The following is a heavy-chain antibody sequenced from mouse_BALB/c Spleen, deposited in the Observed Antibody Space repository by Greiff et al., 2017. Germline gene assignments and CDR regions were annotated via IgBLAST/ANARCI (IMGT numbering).Heavy chain of an antibody. D-gene: IGHD4-1*01. CDR1: GFNIKDYY. J-gene: IGHJ3*01. CDR3: AANWDRFAY. Sequence: VQLKESGAELVRPGALVKLSCKASGFNIKDYYMHWVKQRPEQGLEWIGWIDPENGNTIYDPKFQGKASITADTSSNTAYLQLSSLTSEDTAVYYCAANWDRFAYWGQGTLVTVSA. V-gene: IGHV14-1*02. CDR2: IDPENGNT.